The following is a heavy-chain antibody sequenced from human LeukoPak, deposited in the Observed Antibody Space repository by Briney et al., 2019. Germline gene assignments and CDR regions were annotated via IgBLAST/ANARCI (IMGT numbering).Heavy chain of an antibody. J-gene: IGHJ5*02. D-gene: IGHD3-16*02. CDR2: ISSSSGTI. CDR3: ASPAWGTFGGVIA. Sequence: GGSLRLSCAASGFTFSSYSMNWVRQAPGKGLEWVSYISSSSGTIYYADSVKGRFTISRDNAKNSLYLQMNSLRAEDTAVYYCASPAWGTFGGVIAWGQGTLVTVSS. CDR1: GFTFSSYS. V-gene: IGHV3-48*01.